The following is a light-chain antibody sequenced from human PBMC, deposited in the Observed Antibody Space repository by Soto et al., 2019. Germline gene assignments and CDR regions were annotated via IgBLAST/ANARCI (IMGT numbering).Light chain of an antibody. Sequence: QLVLTQSPSASASLGASVKLTCTRSSGHSNYAIAWHQQQSEKGPRYLMKLNSDGSHSKGDAIPDRFSGASSGAERYLTISSLQSEDEADYYCQTWGSGIVVFGGGTKLTVL. CDR2: LNSDGSH. V-gene: IGLV4-69*01. CDR3: QTWGSGIVV. CDR1: SGHSNYA. J-gene: IGLJ2*01.